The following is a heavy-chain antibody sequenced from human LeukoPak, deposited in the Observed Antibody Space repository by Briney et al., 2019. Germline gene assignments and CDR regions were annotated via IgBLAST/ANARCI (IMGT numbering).Heavy chain of an antibody. CDR2: ISSSSSYI. V-gene: IGHV3-21*01. CDR3: ARDLGGYCSRPSCPHGMDV. CDR1: GFTFSGYN. J-gene: IGHJ6*02. Sequence: GGSLRLSRAASGFTFSGYNMSWVRQAPGKGLEWVSSISSSSSYIYYTDSVQGRFTISRDNAKNSLYLQMNSLRAEDTAVYYCARDLGGYCSRPSCPHGMDVWGRGTTVTVSS. D-gene: IGHD2-2*01.